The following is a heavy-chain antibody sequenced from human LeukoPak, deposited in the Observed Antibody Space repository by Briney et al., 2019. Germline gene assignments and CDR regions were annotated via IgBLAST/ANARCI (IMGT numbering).Heavy chain of an antibody. J-gene: IGHJ4*02. CDR2: IYYSGST. CDR3: ARGGGYRRHYFDY. Sequence: SETLSLTCTVSGGSISSYYWSWIRQPPGKGLEWIGYIYYSGSTNYNPSLKSRVTISVDTSKNQFSLKLSSVTAADTAVYYCARGGGYRRHYFDYWGQGTLVTVSS. D-gene: IGHD2-2*01. V-gene: IGHV4-59*12. CDR1: GGSISSYY.